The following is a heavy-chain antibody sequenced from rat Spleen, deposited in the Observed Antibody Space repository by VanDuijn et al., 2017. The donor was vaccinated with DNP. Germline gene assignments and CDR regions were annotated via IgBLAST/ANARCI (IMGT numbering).Heavy chain of an antibody. CDR3: ATHAADSSYIPFAY. D-gene: IGHD1-2*01. Sequence: EVLLVESDGGLVQPGRSLKLSCAVSGFTFNDYYMAWVRQAPAKGLEWVATISYNGGTPYYRDSVKGRFTISRDNAKSTLYLQMDSLRSEDTATYYCATHAADSSYIPFAYWGQGTLVIVSS. CDR1: GFTFNDYY. CDR2: ISYNGGTP. J-gene: IGHJ3*01. V-gene: IGHV5-7*01.